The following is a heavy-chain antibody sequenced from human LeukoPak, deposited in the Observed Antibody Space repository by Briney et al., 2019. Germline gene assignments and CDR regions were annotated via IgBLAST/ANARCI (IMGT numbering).Heavy chain of an antibody. CDR2: INIDGSYA. J-gene: IGHJ4*02. CDR1: GFIFSDHW. Sequence: PGRSLRLSCAASGFIFSDHWMHWVRQVPGKGLVWVSRINIDGSYAVHADSVKGRFTISRDNARNTLHLQMNSLRVEDTALYYCARESFASGTRYFDYWGQGTLVTVSS. V-gene: IGHV3-74*01. D-gene: IGHD2/OR15-2a*01. CDR3: ARESFASGTRYFDY.